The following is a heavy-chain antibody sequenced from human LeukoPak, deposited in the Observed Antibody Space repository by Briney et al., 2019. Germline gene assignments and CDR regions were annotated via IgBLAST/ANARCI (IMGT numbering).Heavy chain of an antibody. CDR3: ARGSESYYRHLDY. CDR1: GSTFSSYC. J-gene: IGHJ4*02. D-gene: IGHD1-26*01. Sequence: GGSHSLACAASGSTFSSYCMDWARQAPGKGLEWVSYISSSSSTIYYADSVKGRFTISRDNAKNSLYLQMNSLRDEDTAVYYCARGSESYYRHLDYWGQGSLVTVSS. CDR2: ISSSSSTI. V-gene: IGHV3-48*02.